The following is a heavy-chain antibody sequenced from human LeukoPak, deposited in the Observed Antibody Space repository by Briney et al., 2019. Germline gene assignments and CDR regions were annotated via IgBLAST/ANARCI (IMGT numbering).Heavy chain of an antibody. CDR1: GFTFSSYA. CDR3: AKDQDGDGYDPLDLDY. CDR2: ISGSGGST. V-gene: IGHV3-23*01. Sequence: GGSLRLSCAASGFTFSSYAMSWVRQAPGKGLEWVSAISGSGGSTYYADSVKGRFTISRDNSKNTLYLQMNSLRAEDTAVYYCAKDQDGDGYDPLDLDYWGQGTLVTVSS. J-gene: IGHJ4*02. D-gene: IGHD5-12*01.